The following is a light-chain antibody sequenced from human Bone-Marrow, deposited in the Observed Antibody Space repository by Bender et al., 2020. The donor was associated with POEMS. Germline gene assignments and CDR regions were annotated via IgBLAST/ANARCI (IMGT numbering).Light chain of an antibody. V-gene: IGLV2-11*01. Sequence: QSALTQPRSVSGSPGQSVTISCTGTSGDVGGYEYVSWYQQHPGKVPRLMIYDVTERPSGVPDRFSGSKSGNTASLTISGLQAEDEADYYCQSYDSDLNGWVFGGGTTLTVL. CDR2: DVT. J-gene: IGLJ3*02. CDR1: SGDVGGYEY. CDR3: QSYDSDLNGWV.